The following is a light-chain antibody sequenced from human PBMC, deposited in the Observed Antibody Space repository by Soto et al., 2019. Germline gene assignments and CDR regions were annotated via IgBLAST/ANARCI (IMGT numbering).Light chain of an antibody. Sequence: DIQMTQSPSSLSASVGDRVTITCQASQDISNYFSWHQQKPGKAPKVLISDASILEAGVPSRFSGRASGPEFTFTITRPQTEVIAAYHCQQYGNIPATIGQGTKLEI. CDR2: DAS. CDR1: QDISNY. J-gene: IGKJ2*01. V-gene: IGKV1-33*01. CDR3: QQYGNIPAT.